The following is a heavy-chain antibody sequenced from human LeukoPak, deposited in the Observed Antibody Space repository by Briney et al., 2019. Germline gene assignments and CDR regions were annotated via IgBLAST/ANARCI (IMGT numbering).Heavy chain of an antibody. CDR3: ARGYYCDS. Sequence: SQTLSLTCAISGDSVSNYTTAWNWIRQSPSRGLEWLGRTYYRSKWYNEYAVSVKSRITIDPDTSKNQFSLQLSSVTPEDTAVYYCARGYYCDSWGQGTLVTVSS. V-gene: IGHV6-1*01. J-gene: IGHJ4*02. CDR1: GDSVSNYTTA. CDR2: TYYRSKWYN.